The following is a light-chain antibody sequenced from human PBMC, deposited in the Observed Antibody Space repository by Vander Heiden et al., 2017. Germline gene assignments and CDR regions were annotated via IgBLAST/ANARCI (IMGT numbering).Light chain of an antibody. CDR1: QGISAS. V-gene: IGKV1-8*01. J-gene: IGKJ1*01. Sequence: AIWMTQSPSSFSASTRDRVPITSPARQGISASSAWYPQKQGTAPTLLIYAASTLQSGVPSRFSGSGSGTDFTLTISCLQSEDFATNYCRQYYSYPRTFGQGTKVEI. CDR3: RQYYSYPRT. CDR2: AAS.